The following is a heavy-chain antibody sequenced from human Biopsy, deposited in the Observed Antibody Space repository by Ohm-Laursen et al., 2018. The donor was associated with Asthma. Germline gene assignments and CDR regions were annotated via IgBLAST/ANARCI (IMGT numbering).Heavy chain of an antibody. V-gene: IGHV4-39*01. Sequence: SDTLSLTCTVSGGSMAPTSHYWDWIRQAPGKGLEWIGYISYGGKTSYNPSLKNRVTISRDTSKNQFSLRLTSVTAADTAVYFCARRITIFGVVQKDHGMDAWGQGITVIVSS. D-gene: IGHD3-3*01. J-gene: IGHJ6*02. CDR3: ARRITIFGVVQKDHGMDA. CDR1: GGSMAPTSHY. CDR2: ISYGGKT.